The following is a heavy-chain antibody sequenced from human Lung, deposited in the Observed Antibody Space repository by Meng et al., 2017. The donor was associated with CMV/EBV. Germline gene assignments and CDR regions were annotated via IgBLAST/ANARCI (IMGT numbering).Heavy chain of an antibody. D-gene: IGHD4-23*01. CDR2: ISYDGSTE. V-gene: IGHV3-30*04. CDR1: PGFTLSGYS. J-gene: IGHJ6*02. CDR3: ARDVTTLGYSGMDV. Sequence: SCVASPGFTLSGYSMHWVRQAPGKGLEWVALISYDGSTEYYADSVRGRFSISRDNSKKTLYVHMNSLRPEDTGIYYCARDVTTLGYSGMDVWGQGTXVTVSS.